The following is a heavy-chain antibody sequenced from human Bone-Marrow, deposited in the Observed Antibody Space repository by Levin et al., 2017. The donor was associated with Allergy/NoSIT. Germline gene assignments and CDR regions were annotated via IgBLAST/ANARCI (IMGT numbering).Heavy chain of an antibody. CDR2: ISYDGTEK. Sequence: PGGSLRLSCAASGFTFSSHAMHWVRQAPGKGLEWVSIISYDGTEKYFEDSVKGRFTISRDNSNNTVWLEMNSLTTEDTAVYYCAKGGWNEPNYYFGMDVWGQGTTVIVSS. D-gene: IGHD1-1*01. CDR1: GFTFSSHA. V-gene: IGHV3-30*18. CDR3: AKGGWNEPNYYFGMDV. J-gene: IGHJ6*02.